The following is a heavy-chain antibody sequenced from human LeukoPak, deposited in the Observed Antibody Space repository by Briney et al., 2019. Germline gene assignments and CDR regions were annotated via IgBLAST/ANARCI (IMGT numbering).Heavy chain of an antibody. J-gene: IGHJ4*02. CDR1: GYTFTSYG. CDR3: ARVRENDFWSGYYVDY. V-gene: IGHV7-4-1*02. CDR2: INTNTGNP. D-gene: IGHD3-3*01. Sequence: ASVKVSCKASGYTFTSYGISWVRQAPGQGLEWMGWINTNTGNPTYAQGFTGRFVFSLDTSVSTAYLQISSLKAEDTAVYYCARVRENDFWSGYYVDYWGQGTLVTVSS.